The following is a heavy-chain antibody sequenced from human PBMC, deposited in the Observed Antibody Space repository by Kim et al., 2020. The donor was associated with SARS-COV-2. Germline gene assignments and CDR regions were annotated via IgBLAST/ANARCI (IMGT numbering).Heavy chain of an antibody. D-gene: IGHD5-18*01. V-gene: IGHV4-39*07. CDR2: IYYSGST. Sequence: SETLSLTCTVSGGSISSSSYYWGWIRQPPGKGLEWIGSIYYSGSTYYNPSLKSRVTISVDTSKNQFSLKLSSVTAADTAVYHCAREGGYSYGFGGWGQGTLVTVSS. J-gene: IGHJ4*02. CDR3: AREGGYSYGFGG. CDR1: GGSISSSSYY.